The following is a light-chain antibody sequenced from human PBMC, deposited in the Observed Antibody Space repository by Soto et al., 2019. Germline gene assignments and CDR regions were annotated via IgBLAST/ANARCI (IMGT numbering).Light chain of an antibody. CDR1: QSVSSY. V-gene: IGKV3-11*01. J-gene: IGKJ5*01. CDR2: DAS. Sequence: EIVLTQSPATVSLSPGERATLSCRASQSVSSYLAWYQQKPGQAPSLLIYDASNRATGIPARFSGSGSGTDFTLTISSLEPEDFAVYYCQQRSNWPITFGQGTRLEI. CDR3: QQRSNWPIT.